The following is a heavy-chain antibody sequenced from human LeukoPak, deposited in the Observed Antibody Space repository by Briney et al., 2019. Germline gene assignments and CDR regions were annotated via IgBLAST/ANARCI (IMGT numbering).Heavy chain of an antibody. Sequence: GGSLRLSCVASGFSFSSHWMSWVRQASGKGLEWVANINQHGGEEYYVDSAKGRFTVSRDNAKNSLYLQVNSLRVEDTAVYFCARDGVAPGIYFDSWGQGTLVTVSS. CDR2: INQHGGEE. V-gene: IGHV3-7*05. CDR3: ARDGVAPGIYFDS. J-gene: IGHJ4*02. D-gene: IGHD2-2*01. CDR1: GFSFSSHW.